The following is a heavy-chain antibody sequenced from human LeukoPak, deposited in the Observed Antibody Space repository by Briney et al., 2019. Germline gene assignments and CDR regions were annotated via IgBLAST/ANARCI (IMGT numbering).Heavy chain of an antibody. J-gene: IGHJ6*04. CDR3: ARCRYCSSTSCLGHYYYYCMDV. D-gene: IGHD2-2*01. CDR1: GGTFSSYA. V-gene: IGHV1-69*01. Sequence: ASVKVSCKASGGTFSSYAISWVRQAPGQGLEWMGGIIPIFGTANYAQKFQGRVTITADESTSTAYMELSSLRSEDTAVYYCARCRYCSSTSCLGHYYYYCMDVWGKGTTVTVSS. CDR2: IIPIFGTA.